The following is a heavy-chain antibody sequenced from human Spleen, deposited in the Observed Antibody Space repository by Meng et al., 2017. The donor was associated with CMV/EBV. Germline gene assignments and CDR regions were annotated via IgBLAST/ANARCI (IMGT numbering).Heavy chain of an antibody. J-gene: IGHJ4*02. D-gene: IGHD6-19*01. CDR3: ARDPLYSSGWFDY. CDR2: IYTSGST. V-gene: IGHV4-4*07. CDR1: GGSIRSYA. Sequence: PRGGSGPGLVEHPEPPSLTRTLSGGSIRSYAWRWIREPAGRGREWMGRIYTSGSTNYNPSLKSRVTMSVDTYKNQFSLKLRSVPAADPAVYYCARDPLYSSGWFDYWGQGTLVTVSS.